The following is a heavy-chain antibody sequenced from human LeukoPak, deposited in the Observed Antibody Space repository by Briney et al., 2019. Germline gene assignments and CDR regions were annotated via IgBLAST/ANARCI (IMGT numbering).Heavy chain of an antibody. Sequence: ASAKVSCKASGGTFSSYAISWVRQAPGQGLEWMGGIIPIFGTANYAQKFQGRVTITADESTSTAYMELSSLRSEDTAVYYCARGVDIVVVPAATNWFDPWGQGTLVTVSS. CDR1: GGTFSSYA. J-gene: IGHJ5*02. CDR3: ARGVDIVVVPAATNWFDP. V-gene: IGHV1-69*13. CDR2: IIPIFGTA. D-gene: IGHD2-2*03.